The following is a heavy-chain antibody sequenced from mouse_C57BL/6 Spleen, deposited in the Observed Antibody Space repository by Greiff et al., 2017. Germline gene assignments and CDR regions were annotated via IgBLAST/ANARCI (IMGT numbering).Heavy chain of an antibody. CDR3: ARMANGGIDY. CDR1: GYTFTDYY. V-gene: IGHV1-77*01. D-gene: IGHD4-1*01. J-gene: IGHJ2*01. Sequence: VQLQQSGAELVKPGASVKISCKASGYTFTDYYINWVKQRPGQGLGWIGKIGPGSGSTYSNGKFKGKATLSADKSSSTAYMQLSSLTSEDSTVYCCARMANGGIDYWGQGTTLTVSS. CDR2: IGPGSGST.